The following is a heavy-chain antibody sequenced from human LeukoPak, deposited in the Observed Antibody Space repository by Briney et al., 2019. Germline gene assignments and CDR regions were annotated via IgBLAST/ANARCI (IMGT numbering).Heavy chain of an antibody. Sequence: GGSLRLSCAASGFTFSSYWMSWVRQAPGKGLEWVANIKQDGSEKYYVDSVKGRFTISRDDSKNTLYLQMNSLRAEDTAVYYCARGSHIGAAGILDNWGQGTLVTVSS. J-gene: IGHJ4*02. CDR2: IKQDGSEK. V-gene: IGHV3-7*05. CDR1: GFTFSSYW. D-gene: IGHD6-13*01. CDR3: ARGSHIGAAGILDN.